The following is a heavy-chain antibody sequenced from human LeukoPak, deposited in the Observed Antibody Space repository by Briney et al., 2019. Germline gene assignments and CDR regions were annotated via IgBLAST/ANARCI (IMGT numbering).Heavy chain of an antibody. CDR2: IYYSGST. Sequence: SETLSLTCTVPGGSISSYYWSWIRQPPGKGLEWIGYIYYSGSTNYNPSLKSRVTISVDTSKNQFSLKLSSVTAADTAVYYCARVQAYGGKGYFDYWGQGTLVTVSS. CDR1: GGSISSYY. J-gene: IGHJ4*02. V-gene: IGHV4-59*01. CDR3: ARVQAYGGKGYFDY. D-gene: IGHD4-23*01.